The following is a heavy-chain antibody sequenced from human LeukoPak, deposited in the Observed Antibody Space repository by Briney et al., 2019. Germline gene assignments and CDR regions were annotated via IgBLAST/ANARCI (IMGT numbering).Heavy chain of an antibody. D-gene: IGHD3-22*01. CDR1: GGSISSSSYY. J-gene: IGHJ4*02. CDR3: ARPPRSGYYYFDY. Sequence: SETLSLTCTVAGGSISSSSYYWGWIRQPPGKGLEWIGSIYYSGSTYYNPSLKSRVTISVDTSKNQFSLKLSSVTAADTAVYYCARPPRSGYYYFDYWGQGTLVTVSS. CDR2: IYYSGST. V-gene: IGHV4-39*07.